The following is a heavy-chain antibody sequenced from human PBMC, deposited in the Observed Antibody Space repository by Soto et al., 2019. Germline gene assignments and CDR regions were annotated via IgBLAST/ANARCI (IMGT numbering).Heavy chain of an antibody. V-gene: IGHV4-4*07. D-gene: IGHD3-3*01. Sequence: TLSLTCTVSRGSMSSYYWTWIRQPAGKGLEWIGRVYSSGGTHYNPSLKSRVTISLDTSKNQFSLRLLSVTDADTAVYYCARGQRFSKSFDPWGQGTLVTVS. CDR1: RGSMSSYY. CDR2: VYSSGGT. J-gene: IGHJ5*02. CDR3: ARGQRFSKSFDP.